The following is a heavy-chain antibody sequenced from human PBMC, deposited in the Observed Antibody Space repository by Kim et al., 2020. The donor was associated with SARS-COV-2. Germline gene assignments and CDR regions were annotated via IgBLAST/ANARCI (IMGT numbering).Heavy chain of an antibody. CDR2: TNQDGSEK. J-gene: IGHJ4*02. V-gene: IGHV3-7*01. CDR1: GFTFSKYW. CDR3: ARLGTRGGDY. D-gene: IGHD3-10*01. Sequence: GGSLRLSFAASGFTFSKYWMSWVRQAPGKGLEWVATTNQDGSEKYYVDSVKGRFTISRDNAKNSLYLQMDSLRAEDTAVYYCARLGTRGGDYWGQGTLVT.